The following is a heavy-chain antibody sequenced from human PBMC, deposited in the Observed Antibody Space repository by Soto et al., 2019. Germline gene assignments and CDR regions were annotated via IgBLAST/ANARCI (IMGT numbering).Heavy chain of an antibody. CDR1: GYTLTELS. J-gene: IGHJ4*02. Sequence: QVQLVQSGAEVKKPGASVKVSCKVSGYTLTELSMHWVRQAPGKGLEWMGGFDPEDGETNYAQKFQGRVTMTEDTSTDPAYKELSSLRSEDTAVDYRATNIGVGAIPFDYWGQGTLVTVSS. V-gene: IGHV1-24*01. CDR2: FDPEDGET. CDR3: ATNIGVGAIPFDY. D-gene: IGHD1-26*01.